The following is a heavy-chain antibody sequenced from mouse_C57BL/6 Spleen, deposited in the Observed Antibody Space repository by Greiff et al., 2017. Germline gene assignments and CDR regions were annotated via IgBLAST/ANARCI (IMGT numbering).Heavy chain of an antibody. D-gene: IGHD2-3*01. V-gene: IGHV1-39*01. J-gene: IGHJ2*01. CDR1: GYSFTDYN. CDR3: ATSSYNGYWGY. CDR2: INPNYGTT. Sequence: EVQLQQSGPELVKPGASVKISCKASGYSFTDYNMNWVKQSNGKSLEWIGVINPNYGTTSYNQKFKGQATLTVDQSSSTAYMQHHSLTSSDSAVYYCATSSYNGYWGYWGQGTTLTVSS.